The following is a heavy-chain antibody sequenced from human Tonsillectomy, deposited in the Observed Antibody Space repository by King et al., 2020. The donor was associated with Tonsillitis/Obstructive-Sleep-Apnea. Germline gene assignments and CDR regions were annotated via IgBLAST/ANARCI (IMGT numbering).Heavy chain of an antibody. Sequence: QLVQSGAEVKKPGASVKVSCKASGYTLTGTYMHWGRQAPGQGLEWMGRINPNSGAPTCAQKFQGRVTMTRATSISTAYMDLSRLRSDDTAVYYCARDPTPATTSEYNYFDYWGQGTLVTVSS. CDR3: ARDPTPATTSEYNYFDY. V-gene: IGHV1-2*06. D-gene: IGHD1-1*01. CDR1: GYTLTGTY. J-gene: IGHJ4*02. CDR2: INPNSGAP.